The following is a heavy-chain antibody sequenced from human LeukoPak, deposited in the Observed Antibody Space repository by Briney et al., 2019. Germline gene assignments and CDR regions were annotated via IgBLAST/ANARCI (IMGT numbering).Heavy chain of an antibody. D-gene: IGHD6-25*01. J-gene: IGHJ6*03. CDR3: ARFAAGGSYYYYMDV. Sequence: GGSLRLSCAASGFSFRSYTMNWVRQPPGKGLEWVSDIGTSSTTIYYADSVKGRFTISRDNAKNSLYLQMNSLRADDTAVYYCARFAAGGSYYYYMDVWGKGTTVTVSS. CDR1: GFSFRSYT. CDR2: IGTSSTTI. V-gene: IGHV3-48*01.